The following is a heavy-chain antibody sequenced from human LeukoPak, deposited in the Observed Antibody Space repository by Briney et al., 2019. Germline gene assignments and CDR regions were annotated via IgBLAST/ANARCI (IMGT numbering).Heavy chain of an antibody. CDR2: IKRKGDDGTI. V-gene: IGHV3-15*01. D-gene: IGHD3/OR15-3a*01. CDR1: GFTFSNAW. Sequence: GGSLRLSCAASGFTFSNAWMSWARQPPGKGLEWVGRIKRKGDDGTIDYAAPVKGRLTISRDDSKTTLYLQMNSLKSEDTAVYYCTAGTGRSDFDYWGQGTLVTVSS. J-gene: IGHJ4*02. CDR3: TAGTGRSDFDY.